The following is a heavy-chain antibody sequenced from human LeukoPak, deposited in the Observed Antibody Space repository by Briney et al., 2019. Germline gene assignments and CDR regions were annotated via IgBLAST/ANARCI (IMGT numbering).Heavy chain of an antibody. D-gene: IGHD3-22*01. V-gene: IGHV7-4-1*02. J-gene: IGHJ4*02. CDR3: ARYYYDSSGNANYLDY. CDR2: INTNSGKP. Sequence: ASVKVSCKASGYTFTRYAMNWLRQAPGQGLEWMGWINTNSGKPTYAQGFTGRFVFSLDTSVSTAYLRISSLRAGDTAVYYCARYYYDSSGNANYLDYWGQGTLVTVSS. CDR1: GYTFTRYA.